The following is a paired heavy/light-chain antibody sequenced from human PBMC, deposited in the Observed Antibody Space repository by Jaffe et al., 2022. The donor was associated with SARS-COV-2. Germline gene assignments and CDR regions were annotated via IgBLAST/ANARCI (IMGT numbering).Light chain of an antibody. Sequence: QSALTQPASVSGSPGQSITISCTGASSDVGDFHYVSWYQHHPGKAPKLLIYDVNNRPPGISIRFSGSKSGNTASLTISGLQPEDEADYYCASYTTTSALEVFGGGTTLTVL. V-gene: IGLV2-14*03. CDR2: DVN. J-gene: IGLJ2*01. CDR3: ASYTTTSALEV. CDR1: SSDVGDFHY.
Heavy chain of an antibody. D-gene: IGHD3-3*01. CDR1: GYDFTKYW. CDR3: ARHRDFWSGYPYYYYGMDV. V-gene: IGHV5-51*01. CDR2: VYPGDSDT. J-gene: IGHJ6*02. Sequence: EVQLVQSGAELKKPGESLKISCKVSGYDFTKYWIGWVRQMPGKGLEWMGIVYPGDSDTKYSPSFRGRFTISADKSIATAYLHWSSLQASDTAIYYCARHRDFWSGYPYYYYGMDVWGQGTTVTVSS.